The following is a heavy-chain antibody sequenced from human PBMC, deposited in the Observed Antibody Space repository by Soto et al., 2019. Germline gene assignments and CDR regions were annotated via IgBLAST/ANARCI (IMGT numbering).Heavy chain of an antibody. D-gene: IGHD3-16*01. J-gene: IGHJ6*02. CDR2: IWYDGSNK. CDR3: ARGGDDPTQLGGMDV. Sequence: QVQLVGSGGGVVQPGRSLRLSCAASGFTFSSYGMHWVRQAPGKGLEWVAVIWYDGSNKYYADSVKGRFTISRDNSKNTLYLQMNSLRAEDTAVYYCARGGDDPTQLGGMDVWGQGTTVTVSS. V-gene: IGHV3-33*01. CDR1: GFTFSSYG.